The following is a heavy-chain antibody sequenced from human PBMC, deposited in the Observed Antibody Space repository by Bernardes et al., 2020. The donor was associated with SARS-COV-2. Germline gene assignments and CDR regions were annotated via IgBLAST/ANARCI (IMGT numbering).Heavy chain of an antibody. CDR2: INHSGST. V-gene: IGHV4-34*01. CDR3: ARGGGYSYGHLDY. J-gene: IGHJ4*02. D-gene: IGHD5-18*01. Sequence: SEPLSLTCAVYGGSFSGYYWSWIRQPPGKGLEWIGEINHSGSTNYNPSLKSRVTISVDTSKNQFSLKLSSVTAADTAVYYCARGGGYSYGHLDYWGQGTLVTVSS. CDR1: GGSFSGYY.